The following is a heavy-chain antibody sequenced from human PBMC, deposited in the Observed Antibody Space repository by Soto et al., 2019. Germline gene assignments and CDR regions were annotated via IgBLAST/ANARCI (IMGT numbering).Heavy chain of an antibody. Sequence: SVKVSCKASGGTFSSHAISWVRQAPGRGLEWMRGIIPIFGTTNYAQNFRARVTITADESTSTAYMELSSLTSEDTAVYYCGSVGYCSSTNCLFYYYHYGMDVWGQGTTVTVSS. D-gene: IGHD2-2*03. CDR1: GGTFSSHA. V-gene: IGHV1-69*13. CDR2: IIPIFGTT. J-gene: IGHJ6*02. CDR3: GSVGYCSSTNCLFYYYHYGMDV.